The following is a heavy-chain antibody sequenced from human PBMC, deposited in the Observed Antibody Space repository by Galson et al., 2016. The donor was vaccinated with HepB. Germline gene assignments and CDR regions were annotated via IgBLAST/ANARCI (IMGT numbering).Heavy chain of an antibody. D-gene: IGHD2-21*02. CDR3: AKADAYCGGDCYPSFDY. CDR1: GFSFSRYA. V-gene: IGHV3-23*01. J-gene: IGHJ4*02. Sequence: LRLSCAASGFSFSRYAMSWVRQAPGKGLEWVSIISNTGGRTHYADSVKGRFTISRDNSKNRLHLQMNSLRAEDTAVYYCAKADAYCGGDCYPSFDYWGQGTLVTVSS. CDR2: ISNTGGRT.